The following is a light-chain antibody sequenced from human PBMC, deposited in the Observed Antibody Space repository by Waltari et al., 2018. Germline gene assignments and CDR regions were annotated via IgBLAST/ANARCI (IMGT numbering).Light chain of an antibody. CDR3: GTWDSSLSGAV. J-gene: IGLJ7*01. CDR2: ENT. V-gene: IGLV1-51*02. Sequence: QSVLTQPPSVSAAPGQRVTISCSGGSSNIVNNYVSWYRQFPGTAPKLLIYENTERTSGIPGRFSGSKSGTSATLDITGLQAGDEADYYCGTWDSSLSGAVFGGGTLLTVL. CDR1: SSNIVNNY.